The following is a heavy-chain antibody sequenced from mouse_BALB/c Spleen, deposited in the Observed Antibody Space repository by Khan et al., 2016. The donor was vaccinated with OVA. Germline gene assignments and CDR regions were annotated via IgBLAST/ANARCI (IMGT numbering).Heavy chain of an antibody. CDR2: IIPSNGAT. D-gene: IGHD2-14*01. CDR1: GYTFSEYT. Sequence: EVQLQQSGPEVVKPGASVKISCKTSGYTFSEYTMHWVKQSHGKSLEWVGGIIPSNGATKYNQKFKGKATLTVEKSSSTASMELRSLTSEDSAFYYCSRDGAYYKYSWFAYWGQGTLVTVSA. CDR3: SRDGAYYKYSWFAY. V-gene: IGHV1-18*01. J-gene: IGHJ3*01.